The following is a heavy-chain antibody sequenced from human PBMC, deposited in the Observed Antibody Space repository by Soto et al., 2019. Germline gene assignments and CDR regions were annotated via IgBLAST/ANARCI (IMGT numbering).Heavy chain of an antibody. CDR1: GGSISSSSYY. CDR2: IYYSGST. CDR3: ARDPGDSSGWYYYYYGMDV. D-gene: IGHD6-19*01. Sequence: SETLSLTCTVSGGSISSSSYYWGWIRQPPGKGLEWIGSIYYSGSTYYNPCLKSRVTISVDTSKNQFSFKLSPVTAADTAVYYCARDPGDSSGWYYYYYGMDVWGQGTTVTVSS. J-gene: IGHJ6*02. V-gene: IGHV4-39*07.